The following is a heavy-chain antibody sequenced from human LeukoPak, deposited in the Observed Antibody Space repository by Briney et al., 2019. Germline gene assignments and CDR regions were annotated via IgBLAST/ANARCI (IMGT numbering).Heavy chain of an antibody. CDR3: ARHGGSATGFDS. V-gene: IGHV3-53*04. D-gene: IGHD6-13*01. CDR2: IYSGGST. J-gene: IGHJ4*02. Sequence: GPLRLSCAASGFTVSSNYMCLVRQAPGKGLEWVSVIYSGGSTYYTDSVKGRFTISRHNSQNTLYLQKDSLRPEDTAVYYCARHGGSATGFDSWGQGTLVTVSS. CDR1: GFTVSSNY.